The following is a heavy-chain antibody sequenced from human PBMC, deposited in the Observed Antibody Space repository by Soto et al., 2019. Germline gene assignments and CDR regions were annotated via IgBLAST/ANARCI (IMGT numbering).Heavy chain of an antibody. CDR2: IYYSRNT. V-gene: IGHV4-39*01. J-gene: IGHJ6*02. Sequence: QLQLQASGPGLVKPSEALSLTCTVSGGSIHTGSSYWGWIRQSPGQGLSWIGSIYYSRNTYYNPSLESRVIISVDTSKDQFSLKLSSVTAADTALYYCAKYLWSAGVHVWGHGATVIVSS. CDR1: GGSIHTGSSY. CDR3: AKYLWSAGVHV. D-gene: IGHD6-13*01.